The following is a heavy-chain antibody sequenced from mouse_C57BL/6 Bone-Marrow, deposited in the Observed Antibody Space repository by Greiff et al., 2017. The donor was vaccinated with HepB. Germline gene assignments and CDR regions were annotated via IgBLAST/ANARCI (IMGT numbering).Heavy chain of an antibody. CDR3: ARVNYGSSCWYFDV. CDR1: GYTFTDYY. J-gene: IGHJ1*03. Sequence: QLQQSGPVLVKPGASVKMSCKASGYTFTDYYMNWVKQSHGKSLEWIGVINPYNGGTSYNQKFKGKATLTVDKSSSTAYMELNSLTSEDSAVYYCARVNYGSSCWYFDVWGTGTTVTVSS. V-gene: IGHV1-19*01. D-gene: IGHD1-1*01. CDR2: INPYNGGT.